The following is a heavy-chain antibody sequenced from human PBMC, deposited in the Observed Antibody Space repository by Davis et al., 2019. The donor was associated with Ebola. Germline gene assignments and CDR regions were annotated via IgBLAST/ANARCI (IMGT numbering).Heavy chain of an antibody. D-gene: IGHD3-3*01. J-gene: IGHJ6*04. CDR1: GFTFSSYA. CDR2: ISGSGGST. CDR3: ARSGLSFGVVKYHYGMDV. Sequence: PGGSLRLSCAASGFTFSSYAMSWVRQAPGKGLEWVSAISGSGGSTYYADSVKGRFTISRDNSKKTLYLQMNSLTAEDTAVYYCARSGLSFGVVKYHYGMDVWGKGTTVTVSS. V-gene: IGHV3-23*01.